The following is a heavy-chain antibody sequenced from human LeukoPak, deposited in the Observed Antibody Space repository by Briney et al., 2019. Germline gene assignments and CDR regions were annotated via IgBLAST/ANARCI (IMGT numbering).Heavy chain of an antibody. CDR3: ARVGGTNFYYYGMDV. D-gene: IGHD1-14*01. Sequence: KPSETLSLTCTVSGGSFEHYFWSWIRQPPGKGLEWIGYVYYSGSTDYSPSLKSRLTISADTSKNQFSLKLNSVTAADTAVYYCARVGGTNFYYYGMDVWGQGATVTVSS. J-gene: IGHJ6*02. CDR2: VYYSGST. V-gene: IGHV4-59*01. CDR1: GGSFEHYF.